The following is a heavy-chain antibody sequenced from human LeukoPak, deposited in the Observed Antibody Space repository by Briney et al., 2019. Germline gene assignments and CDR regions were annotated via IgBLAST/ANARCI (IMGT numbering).Heavy chain of an antibody. V-gene: IGHV4-59*01. D-gene: IGHD3-10*01. CDR1: GGSISSYY. J-gene: IGHJ5*02. CDR2: IYYSGST. Sequence: SETLSLTCTVSGGSISSYYWNWIRQPPGKGLEWIGYIYYSGSTNYNPSLKSRVTISVDTSKNQFSLKLSSVTAADTAVYCCARVLLWFGEALLDPWGQGTLVTVSS. CDR3: ARVLLWFGEALLDP.